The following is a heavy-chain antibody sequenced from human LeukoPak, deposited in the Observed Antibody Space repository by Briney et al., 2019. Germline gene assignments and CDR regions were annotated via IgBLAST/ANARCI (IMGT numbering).Heavy chain of an antibody. V-gene: IGHV3-11*01. CDR3: AGGLYQLGSYYYYGMDV. D-gene: IGHD2-2*01. Sequence: GGSLRLSCAASGFTFSDYYMSWIRQAPGKGLEWVSYISSSGSTIYYADSVKGRFTISRDNAKNSLYLQMNSLRAEDTAVYYCAGGLYQLGSYYYYGMDVWGQGTTVTVSS. J-gene: IGHJ6*02. CDR1: GFTFSDYY. CDR2: ISSSGSTI.